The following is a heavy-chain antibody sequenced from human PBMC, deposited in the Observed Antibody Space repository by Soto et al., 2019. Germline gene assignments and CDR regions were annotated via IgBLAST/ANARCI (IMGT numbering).Heavy chain of an antibody. Sequence: SETLSLTCTVSGGSISSYYWSWIRQPPGKGLEWIGYIYYSGSTNYNPSLKSRVTISVDTSKNQFSLKLSSVTAADTAVYYCARALRYFDPFPYYYYYMDVWGKGTTVTVSS. CDR2: IYYSGST. CDR3: ARALRYFDPFPYYYYYMDV. CDR1: GGSISSYY. D-gene: IGHD3-9*01. V-gene: IGHV4-59*01. J-gene: IGHJ6*03.